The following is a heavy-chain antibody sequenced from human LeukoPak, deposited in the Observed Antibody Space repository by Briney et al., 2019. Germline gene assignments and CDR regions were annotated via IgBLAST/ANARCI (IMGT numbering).Heavy chain of an antibody. D-gene: IGHD1-20*01. CDR3: ARYGNAPDITVIPPAIGYLQH. Sequence: GGSLRLSCGASGFTFRSYGMHWVRQAPGKGLEWLGIISYDGSKQDYAVSVQGRFTISRDNSKNTLFLQLNSVRPEDTAFYYCARYGNAPDITVIPPAIGYLQHWGQGALVTVSS. J-gene: IGHJ1*01. V-gene: IGHV3-30*03. CDR1: GFTFRSYG. CDR2: ISYDGSKQ.